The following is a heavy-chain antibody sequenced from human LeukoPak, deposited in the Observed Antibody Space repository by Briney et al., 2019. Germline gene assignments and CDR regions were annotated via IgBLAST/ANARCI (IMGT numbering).Heavy chain of an antibody. CDR2: ISSSSSYI. CDR1: GFTFDTYA. D-gene: IGHD1-26*01. Sequence: GGSLRLSCIASGFTFDTYAMSWVRQFPGKGLEWVSSISSSSSYIYYADSVKGRFTISRDNAKNSLYLQMNSLRAEDTAVYYCARRIVGATPPGYFDYWGQGTLVTVSS. V-gene: IGHV3-21*01. J-gene: IGHJ4*02. CDR3: ARRIVGATPPGYFDY.